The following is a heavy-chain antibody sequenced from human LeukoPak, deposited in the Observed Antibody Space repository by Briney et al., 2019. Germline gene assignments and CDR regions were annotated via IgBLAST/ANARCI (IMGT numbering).Heavy chain of an antibody. V-gene: IGHV3-66*01. Sequence: PGGSLRLSCAASGFTFSTYAMHWVRQAPGKGLEWVSVIYSGGSAYNADSVKGRFTISRDISKNTLFLQMNSLIAEDTAVYYCARDLTVYGDNPLYCFDTWGQGTLVTVSS. CDR1: GFTFSTYA. D-gene: IGHD4-23*01. CDR2: IYSGGSA. CDR3: ARDLTVYGDNPLYCFDT. J-gene: IGHJ5*02.